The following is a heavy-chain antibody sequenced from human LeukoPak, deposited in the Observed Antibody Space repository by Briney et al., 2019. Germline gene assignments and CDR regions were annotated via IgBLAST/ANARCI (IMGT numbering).Heavy chain of an antibody. D-gene: IGHD3-10*01. Sequence: GGSLRLSRTGSGFTFSSYTMTWVRQAPGKGLEWVSFITNTADASDYADSVRGRFTISRDNSKNTVFLQMDSLRAEDSGVYYCAKDSAARGGYFHHWGQGTLVTVSS. CDR3: AKDSAARGGYFHH. J-gene: IGHJ1*01. V-gene: IGHV3-23*01. CDR1: GFTFSSYT. CDR2: ITNTADAS.